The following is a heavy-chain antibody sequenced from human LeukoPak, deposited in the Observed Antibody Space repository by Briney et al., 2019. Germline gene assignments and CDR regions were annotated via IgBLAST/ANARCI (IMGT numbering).Heavy chain of an antibody. CDR3: AFRGYSSSWHLGNWFDP. J-gene: IGHJ5*02. CDR1: GCAFTSYD. CDR2: INPNSGGT. Sequence: GASVKVSCKASGCAFTSYDINWVRQATGQGLEWMGWINPNSGGTNYAQKFQGRVTMTRDTSISTAYMELSRLRSDDTAVYYCAFRGYSSSWHLGNWFDPWGQGTLVTVCS. D-gene: IGHD6-13*01. V-gene: IGHV1-2*02.